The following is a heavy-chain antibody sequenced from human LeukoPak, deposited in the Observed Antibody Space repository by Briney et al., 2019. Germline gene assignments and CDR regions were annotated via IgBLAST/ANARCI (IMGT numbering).Heavy chain of an antibody. CDR2: INHSGST. J-gene: IGHJ5*02. CDR1: GGSFSGDF. Sequence: SETLSLTCAVYGGSFSGDFWTWIRQPPGKGLEWIGEINHSGSTYYNPSLKSRVTISVDRSKNQFSLKLSSVTAADTAVYYCARGVTMVRGVMGDWFDPWGQGTLVTVSS. D-gene: IGHD3-10*01. V-gene: IGHV4-34*01. CDR3: ARGVTMVRGVMGDWFDP.